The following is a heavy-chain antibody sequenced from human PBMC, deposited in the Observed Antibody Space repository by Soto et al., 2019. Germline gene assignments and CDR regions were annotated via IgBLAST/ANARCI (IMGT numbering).Heavy chain of an antibody. CDR3: ARAGSSGYYVY. Sequence: GGSLRLSCAASGFTFSSYWMHWVRQAPGTGLVWVSRINSDGSSTSYADSVKGRFTISRDNAKNTLYLQMNSLRAEDTAVYYCARAGSSGYYVYWGQGTPVTVSS. J-gene: IGHJ4*02. V-gene: IGHV3-74*01. D-gene: IGHD3-22*01. CDR1: GFTFSSYW. CDR2: INSDGSST.